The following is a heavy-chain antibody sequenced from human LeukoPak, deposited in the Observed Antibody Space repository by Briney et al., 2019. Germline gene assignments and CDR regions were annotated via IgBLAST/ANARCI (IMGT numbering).Heavy chain of an antibody. CDR3: AKDRHVDDY. J-gene: IGHJ4*02. Sequence: GGSMRLSCAASGFTFSSYAMSWVSQAPGKWPEWVSAISGSGGSTYYADSVKGRFTISRDNSKNTLYLQMNSLRAEDTAVYYCAKDRHVDDYWGQGTLVTVSS. D-gene: IGHD5-24*01. CDR1: GFTFSSYA. V-gene: IGHV3-23*01. CDR2: ISGSGGST.